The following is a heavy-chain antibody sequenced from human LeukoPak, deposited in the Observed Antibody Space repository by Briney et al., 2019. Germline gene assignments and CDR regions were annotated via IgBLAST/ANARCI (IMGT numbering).Heavy chain of an antibody. CDR3: AREFDGSASGAGY. V-gene: IGHV3-21*01. CDR1: GFTFSRYS. Sequence: GSLRLSCAASGFTFSRYSMNWVRQAPGKGLECVSSMSSSSDLIYSGDSVKGRFTVSRDNAKRSLYLQMNSLRADDTAVYYCAREFDGSASGAGYWGQGTLVTVSS. J-gene: IGHJ4*02. D-gene: IGHD1-26*01. CDR2: MSSSSDLI.